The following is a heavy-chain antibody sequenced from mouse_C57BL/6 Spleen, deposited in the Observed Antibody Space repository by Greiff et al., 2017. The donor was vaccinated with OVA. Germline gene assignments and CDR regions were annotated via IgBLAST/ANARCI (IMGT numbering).Heavy chain of an antibody. V-gene: IGHV1-7*01. J-gene: IGHJ4*01. CDR2: INPSSGYT. D-gene: IGHD1-1*01. Sequence: QVQLKESGAELAKPGASVKLSCKASGYTFTSYWMHWVKQRPGQGLEWIGYINPSSGYTKYNQKFKDKATLTADKSSSTAYMQLSSLTYEDSAVYYCAIEDYGSSMDSWGQGTSVTVSS. CDR3: AIEDYGSSMDS. CDR1: GYTFTSYW.